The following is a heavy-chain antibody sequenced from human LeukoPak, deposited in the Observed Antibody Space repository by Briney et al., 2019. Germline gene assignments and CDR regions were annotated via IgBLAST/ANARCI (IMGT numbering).Heavy chain of an antibody. Sequence: GGSLRLSCPASRFTFSSYSMDWVRQAPGRGREWVASISSSSSYIYYADSVKDRFTIYRDNDKTSLYLQMNSLRAEDTAVSYCARDAAPRYSSSSSNFDYWGQGTLVTVSS. D-gene: IGHD6-6*01. CDR3: ARDAAPRYSSSSSNFDY. CDR2: ISSSSSYI. J-gene: IGHJ4*02. V-gene: IGHV3-21*01. CDR1: RFTFSSYS.